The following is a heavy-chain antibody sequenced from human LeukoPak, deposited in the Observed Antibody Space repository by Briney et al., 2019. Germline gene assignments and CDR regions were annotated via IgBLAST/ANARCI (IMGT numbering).Heavy chain of an antibody. Sequence: KPGGSLRLSCAASGFTFSSYSMNWVRQAPGKGLEWVSSISSSSSYIYYADSVKGRFTISRDNAKNSLYLQMNSLRAEDTAVYYCAREKGYCSRTSCSNYWGQGTLVTVSS. J-gene: IGHJ4*02. CDR2: ISSSSSYI. CDR3: AREKGYCSRTSCSNY. D-gene: IGHD2-2*01. V-gene: IGHV3-21*01. CDR1: GFTFSSYS.